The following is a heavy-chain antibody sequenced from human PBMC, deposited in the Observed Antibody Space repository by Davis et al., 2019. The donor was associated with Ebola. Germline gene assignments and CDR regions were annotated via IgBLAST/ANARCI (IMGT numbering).Heavy chain of an antibody. V-gene: IGHV4-39*01. D-gene: IGHD1-26*01. CDR1: GGSMTSDTYF. J-gene: IGHJ5*01. CDR2: FGTVFSSGST. Sequence: SETLSLTCSVSGGSMTSDTYFWGWIRPPPGKGLAWIGGFGTVFSSGSTLYNPSLRGRVTISSDMSKKQFSLRLDSVTAADTAVYFCARHVVGKVAGGSIDSWGRGILVTV. CDR3: ARHVVGKVAGGSIDS.